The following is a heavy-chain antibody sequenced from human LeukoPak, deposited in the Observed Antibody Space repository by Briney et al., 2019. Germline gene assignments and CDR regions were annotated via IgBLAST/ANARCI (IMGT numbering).Heavy chain of an antibody. D-gene: IGHD6-13*01. Sequence: GGSLRLSCAASGFTFSSYWMSWVRQAPGKGLEWVANIKQDGSEKYYVDSVKGRFTTSRDNAKNSLYLQMNSLRAEDTAVYYCARKQQLVPWYFDYWGQGTLVTVSS. CDR3: ARKQQLVPWYFDY. V-gene: IGHV3-7*01. J-gene: IGHJ4*02. CDR2: IKQDGSEK. CDR1: GFTFSSYW.